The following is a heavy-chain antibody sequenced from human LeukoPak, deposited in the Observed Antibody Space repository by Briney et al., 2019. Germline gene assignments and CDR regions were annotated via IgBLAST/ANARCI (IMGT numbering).Heavy chain of an antibody. D-gene: IGHD3-10*01. Sequence: ASVKVSCKASGYTFTSYYMHWVRQAPGQGLEWMGIITPSGGSTSYAQKFQGRVTMTRDTSTSTVYMELSSLRSEDTAVYYCARNPRRLHGLAYYFDYWGQGTLVTVSS. CDR2: ITPSGGST. CDR1: GYTFTSYY. CDR3: ARNPRRLHGLAYYFDY. V-gene: IGHV1-46*01. J-gene: IGHJ4*02.